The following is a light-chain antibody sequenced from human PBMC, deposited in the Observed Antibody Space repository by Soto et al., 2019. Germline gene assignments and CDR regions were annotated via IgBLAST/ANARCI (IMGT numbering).Light chain of an antibody. CDR3: QQYGISPPWT. J-gene: IGKJ1*01. V-gene: IGKV3-20*01. Sequence: EIVLTQSPGTLSLSPGERATLSCRASQTVSSTYLAWYQQKPGQAPRLLIYDASSRATGIPDRFSGSGSGTDFTLTISRLEPEDFAVYYCQQYGISPPWTFGQGPKVEI. CDR2: DAS. CDR1: QTVSSTY.